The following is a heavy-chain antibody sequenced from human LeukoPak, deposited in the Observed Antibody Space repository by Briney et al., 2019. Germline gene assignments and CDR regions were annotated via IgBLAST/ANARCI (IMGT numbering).Heavy chain of an antibody. CDR1: GFAFTSYA. J-gene: IGHJ4*02. Sequence: PGGSLRLSCAVSGFAFTSYAMSWGRQAPGKGLEWVSVISGNGVSAYYADSVKGRFAISRDNSKNTLYLLMNSLRAEDTAVYYCATRSFCYDNGGYVTYYSDCWSQRCLVTVSS. D-gene: IGHD3-22*01. V-gene: IGHV3-23*01. CDR3: ATRSFCYDNGGYVTYYSDC. CDR2: ISGNGVSA.